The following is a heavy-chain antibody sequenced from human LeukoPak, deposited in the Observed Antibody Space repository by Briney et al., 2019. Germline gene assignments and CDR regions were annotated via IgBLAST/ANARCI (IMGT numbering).Heavy chain of an antibody. J-gene: IGHJ3*02. CDR2: IYSGGAT. CDR3: VSQKWLYAFDI. Sequence: GGSLRLSCVASGLTVNSNYMSCVRQAPGKGLEWVSAIYSGGATYYADSVKGRFTVSRDDSKNTLYLHMYRLRAEDTAMYYCVSQKWLYAFDIWGQGTMVTVSS. CDR1: GLTVNSNY. V-gene: IGHV3-53*01. D-gene: IGHD5-24*01.